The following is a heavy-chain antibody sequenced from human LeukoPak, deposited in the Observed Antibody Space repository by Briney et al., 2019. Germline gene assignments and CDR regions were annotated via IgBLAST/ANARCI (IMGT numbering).Heavy chain of an antibody. Sequence: VASVKVSCKVSGYTLTELSMHWVRQAPGKGLGWMGGFDPEDGETIYAQKFQGRVTMTEDTSTDTAYMELSSLRSEDTAAYYCATVKFGYYDILTGYSGGYYFDYWGQGTLVTVSS. CDR3: ATVKFGYYDILTGYSGGYYFDY. D-gene: IGHD3-9*01. CDR1: GYTLTELS. J-gene: IGHJ4*02. CDR2: FDPEDGET. V-gene: IGHV1-24*01.